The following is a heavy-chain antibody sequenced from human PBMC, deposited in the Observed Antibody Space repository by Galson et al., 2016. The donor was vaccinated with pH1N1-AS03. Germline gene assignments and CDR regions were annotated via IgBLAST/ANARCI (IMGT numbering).Heavy chain of an antibody. D-gene: IGHD6-19*01. Sequence: SLRLSCAGSGFTFNKYVMHWVRQAPGKGLEYVSGVYPNGVSPHYADSVKDRFTISRDNSKNTLSLQMSSLTTEDTAVYYCVKDLTGWGALDFWGQGTMVTVS. CDR1: GFTFNKYV. J-gene: IGHJ3*01. CDR3: VKDLTGWGALDF. CDR2: VYPNGVSP. V-gene: IGHV3-64D*06.